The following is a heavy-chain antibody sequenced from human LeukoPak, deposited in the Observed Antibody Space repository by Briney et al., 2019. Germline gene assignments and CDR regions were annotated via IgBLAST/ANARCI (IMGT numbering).Heavy chain of an antibody. J-gene: IGHJ4*02. Sequence: ASVKVSCKASGYTSSDYYMHWVRQAPGQGLEWLGIINSNGDTTRYAQNFQGRVTMTRDTSTSTVYMELSSLSSEDTAVYYCARGIGYYSSDYGGQGTLVTVSS. V-gene: IGHV1-46*01. CDR2: INSNGDTT. CDR1: GYTSSDYY. CDR3: ARGIGYYSSDY. D-gene: IGHD1-26*01.